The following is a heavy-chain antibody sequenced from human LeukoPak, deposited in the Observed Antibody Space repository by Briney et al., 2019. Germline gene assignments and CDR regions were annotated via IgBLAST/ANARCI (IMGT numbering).Heavy chain of an antibody. CDR3: ASPLMVRGVIITIDAFDI. Sequence: GGSLRLSCAASGFTFSNYWMNWVRQAPGKGLEWVSSISSSSSYIYYADSVKGRFTISRDNAKNSLYLQMNSLRAENTAVYYCASPLMVRGVIITIDAFDIWGQGTMVTVSS. V-gene: IGHV3-21*01. D-gene: IGHD3-10*01. CDR2: ISSSSSYI. CDR1: GFTFSNYW. J-gene: IGHJ3*02.